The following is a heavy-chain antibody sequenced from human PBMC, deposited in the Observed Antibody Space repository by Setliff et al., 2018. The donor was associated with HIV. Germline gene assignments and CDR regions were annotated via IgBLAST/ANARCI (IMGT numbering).Heavy chain of an antibody. D-gene: IGHD6-19*01. CDR3: IIAYSSGWLAPMGFDS. J-gene: IGHJ4*02. Sequence: SETLSLTCTVSGGSISSYSWSWIRQPPGKGLEWIGYIYTSGSTNYNPSLKSRVTISVDTSENQFSLKLTSVTAADTAMYYCIIAYSSGWLAPMGFDSWGQGTLVTVSS. CDR1: GGSISSYS. CDR2: IYTSGST. V-gene: IGHV4-4*08.